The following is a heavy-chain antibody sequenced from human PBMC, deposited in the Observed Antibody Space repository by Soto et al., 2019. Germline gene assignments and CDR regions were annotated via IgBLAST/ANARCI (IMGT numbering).Heavy chain of an antibody. CDR3: ARDSPDNWFDP. CDR2: IYYSGST. Sequence: SETLSLTCTVSGGSISSYYWSWIRQPPGKGLEWIGYIYYSGSTNYNPSLKSRVTISVDTSKNQFSLKLSSVTAADTAVYYCARDSPDNWFDPSGQGTLVTVSS. V-gene: IGHV4-59*01. J-gene: IGHJ5*02. CDR1: GGSISSYY.